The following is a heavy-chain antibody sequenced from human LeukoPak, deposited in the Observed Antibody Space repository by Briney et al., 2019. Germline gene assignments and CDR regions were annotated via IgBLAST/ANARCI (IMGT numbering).Heavy chain of an antibody. D-gene: IGHD3-22*01. CDR3: ARRSYDSSGYRNWFDP. CDR2: IYPGDSDT. V-gene: IGHV5-51*01. J-gene: IGHJ5*02. CDR1: GSRFTSYW. Sequence: GESLKISCKGSGSRFTSYWIGWVRQMPGKGLEGMGIIYPGDSDTRYSPSFQGQVTISAEKSISTAYLQWSSLKASDTAMYYCARRSYDSSGYRNWFDPWGQGTLVTVSS.